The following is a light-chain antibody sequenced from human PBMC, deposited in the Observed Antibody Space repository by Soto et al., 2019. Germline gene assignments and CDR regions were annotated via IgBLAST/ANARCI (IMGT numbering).Light chain of an antibody. Sequence: QSVLTQPPSVSAAPGQRVTISCSGSSSNIGNNFVSWYQQLPGTAPKLLIYDNYKRPLGIPDRFSGSKSGTSGTLDITDLQTGDEADYYCGAWDSSLSAGVFGTGTKVTGL. CDR2: DNY. J-gene: IGLJ1*01. V-gene: IGLV1-51*01. CDR1: SSNIGNNF. CDR3: GAWDSSLSAGV.